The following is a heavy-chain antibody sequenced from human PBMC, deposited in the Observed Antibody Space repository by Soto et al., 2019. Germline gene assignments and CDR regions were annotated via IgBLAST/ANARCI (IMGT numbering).Heavy chain of an antibody. V-gene: IGHV5-51*01. D-gene: IGHD6-19*01. J-gene: IGHJ5*02. Sequence: GESLKISCKGSGYSFTSYWIGWVRQMPGKGLEWMGIIYPGDSDTRYSPSFQGQVTISADKSISTAYLQWSSLKASDTAMYYCARGTGYSSGWYGLYNWFDPWGQGTLVTVSS. CDR2: IYPGDSDT. CDR1: GYSFTSYW. CDR3: ARGTGYSSGWYGLYNWFDP.